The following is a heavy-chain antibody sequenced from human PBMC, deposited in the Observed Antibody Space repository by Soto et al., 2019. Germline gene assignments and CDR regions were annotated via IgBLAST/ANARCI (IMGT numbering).Heavy chain of an antibody. Sequence: ASVKVSCKASGYTFTSYGISWVRQAPGQGLEWMGWISAYNGNTNYAQKLQGRVTMTTDTSTSTAYMELRSLRSDDTAVYYCARDYTPVVPARCDYWGQGTLVTVSS. CDR3: ARDYTPVVPARCDY. J-gene: IGHJ4*02. CDR1: GYTFTSYG. D-gene: IGHD2-2*01. CDR2: ISAYNGNT. V-gene: IGHV1-18*01.